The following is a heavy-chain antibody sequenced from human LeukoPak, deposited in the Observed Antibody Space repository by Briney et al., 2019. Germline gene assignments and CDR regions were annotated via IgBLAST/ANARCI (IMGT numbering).Heavy chain of an antibody. J-gene: IGHJ3*01. Sequence: SVKVSCKASGGTFSSYAISWVRQALGQGLEWMGRIIPILGIANYAQKFQGRVTITADKSTSTAYMELSSLRSEDTAVYYCARGPPAGWIQLWSGFWGQGTMVTVSS. CDR1: GGTFSSYA. D-gene: IGHD5-18*01. V-gene: IGHV1-69*04. CDR3: ARGPPAGWIQLWSGF. CDR2: IIPILGIA.